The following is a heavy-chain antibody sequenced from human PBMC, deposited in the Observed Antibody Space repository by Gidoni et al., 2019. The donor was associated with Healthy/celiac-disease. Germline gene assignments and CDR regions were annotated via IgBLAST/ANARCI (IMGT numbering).Heavy chain of an antibody. V-gene: IGHV1-18*01. Sequence: HVQLVQSGAEVKKPGASVQVSCKASGYTFTSYGISWVRQAPGQGLEWMGWISAYNGNTNYAQKLQGRVTMTTDTSTSTAYMELRSLRSDDTAVYYCARMLTTVVTPEVWFDPWGQGTLVTVSS. CDR2: ISAYNGNT. CDR1: GYTFTSYG. J-gene: IGHJ5*02. D-gene: IGHD4-17*01. CDR3: ARMLTTVVTPEVWFDP.